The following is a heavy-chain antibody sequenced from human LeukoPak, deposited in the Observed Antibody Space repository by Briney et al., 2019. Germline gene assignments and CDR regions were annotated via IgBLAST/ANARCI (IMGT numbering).Heavy chain of an antibody. CDR1: GGSFGGYY. V-gene: IGHV4-34*01. CDR3: ARGRTDSSGWYTYYYYYYMDV. CDR2: INHSGST. D-gene: IGHD6-19*01. J-gene: IGHJ6*03. Sequence: SETLSLTCAVYGGSFGGYYWSWIRQPPGKGLEWIGEINHSGSTNYNPSLKSRVTISVDTSKNQFSLKLSSVTAADTAVYYCARGRTDSSGWYTYYYYYYMDVWGKGTTVTVSS.